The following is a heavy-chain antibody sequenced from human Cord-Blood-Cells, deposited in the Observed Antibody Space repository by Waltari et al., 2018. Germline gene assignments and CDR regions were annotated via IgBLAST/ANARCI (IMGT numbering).Heavy chain of an antibody. Sequence: QVQLQESGPGLVKPSGTLSLTCAVSGGAISSSNWWSWFRQPPGKGLEWIGEIYHSGRTNYNPALKSRVTISVDKSKNQFSLKLSSVTAADTAVYYCAREGKRCTGGVCYSEDAFDIWGQGTMVTVSS. J-gene: IGHJ3*02. CDR1: GGAISSSNW. CDR3: AREGKRCTGGVCYSEDAFDI. D-gene: IGHD2-8*02. V-gene: IGHV4-4*02. CDR2: IYHSGRT.